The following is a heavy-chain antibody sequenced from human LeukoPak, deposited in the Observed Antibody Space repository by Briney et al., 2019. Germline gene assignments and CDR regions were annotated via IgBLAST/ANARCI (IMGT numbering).Heavy chain of an antibody. Sequence: GGSLRLSCAVSGFTLSGYWMHWVRQAPGKGPVWVSRTNTDGSSTSYADSVKGRFTISRDNAKNTLYLQMNSLGAEDTAVYYCARGHYHYDSGSPSGIFDIWGQGTMVTVSS. V-gene: IGHV3-74*01. J-gene: IGHJ3*02. CDR1: GFTLSGYW. CDR3: ARGHYHYDSGSPSGIFDI. CDR2: TNTDGSST. D-gene: IGHD3-10*01.